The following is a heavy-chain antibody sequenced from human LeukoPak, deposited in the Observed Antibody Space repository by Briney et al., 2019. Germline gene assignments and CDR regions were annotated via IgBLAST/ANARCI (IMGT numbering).Heavy chain of an antibody. Sequence: ASVKVSCKASGYTFTSYGISWVRQAPGQGLEWMGWISAYNGNTNYAQKLQGRVTMTTDTSTSTAYVELRSLRSDDTAVYYCARDSSSSPRWFDPWGQGTLVTVSS. V-gene: IGHV1-18*01. CDR2: ISAYNGNT. CDR3: ARDSSSSPRWFDP. D-gene: IGHD2-15*01. CDR1: GYTFTSYG. J-gene: IGHJ5*02.